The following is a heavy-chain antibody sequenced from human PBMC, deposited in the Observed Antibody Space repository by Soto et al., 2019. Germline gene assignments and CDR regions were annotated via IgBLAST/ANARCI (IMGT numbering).Heavy chain of an antibody. D-gene: IGHD1-26*01. CDR3: AREGGTLVDYYYYGMDV. V-gene: IGHV1-69*06. CDR1: GGTFSSYA. Sequence: SVKVSCKASGGTFSSYAISWVRQAPGQGLEWMGGIIPIFGTANYAQKFQGRVTITADKSTSTAYMELSSPRSEDTAVYYCAREGGTLVDYYYYGMDVWGQGTTVTVSS. CDR2: IIPIFGTA. J-gene: IGHJ6*02.